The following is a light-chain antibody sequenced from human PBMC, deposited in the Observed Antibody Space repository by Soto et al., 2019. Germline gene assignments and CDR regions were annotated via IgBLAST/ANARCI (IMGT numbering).Light chain of an antibody. V-gene: IGLV2-8*01. Sequence: QAVLTQPPSASGSPGQSVTISCTGTSSDVGGYHYVSWYQQHPGKAPKLMIHEVTKRPSGVPDRFSGSKSGTSASLAISGLQSEDEADYYCAAWDDTLNGVLFGGGTQLTVL. CDR3: AAWDDTLNGVL. CDR1: SSDVGGYHY. J-gene: IGLJ2*01. CDR2: EVT.